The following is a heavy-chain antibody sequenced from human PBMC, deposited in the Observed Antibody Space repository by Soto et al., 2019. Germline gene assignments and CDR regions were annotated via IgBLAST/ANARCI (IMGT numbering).Heavy chain of an antibody. D-gene: IGHD6-13*01. CDR1: GFTFSDYA. Sequence: PGGSLRLSCAASGFTFSDYAMSWVRQAPGEGLEWVSAISGSGGSTYYADSVKGRFTISRDKSKNTLYLHMNSLRAEDTALYYCAKSFSSNWYDYFDYWGQGSLVTVSS. CDR2: ISGSGGST. CDR3: AKSFSSNWYDYFDY. J-gene: IGHJ4*02. V-gene: IGHV3-23*01.